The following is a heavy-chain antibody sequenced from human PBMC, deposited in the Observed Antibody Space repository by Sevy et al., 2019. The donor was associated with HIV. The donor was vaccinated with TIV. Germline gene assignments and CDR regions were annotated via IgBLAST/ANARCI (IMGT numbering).Heavy chain of an antibody. CDR2: ISSSSSYT. CDR3: ARVGYYDSSGYYFDY. D-gene: IGHD3-22*01. Sequence: GGSLRLSCAASGFTFSDYYMSWIRQAPGKGLEWVSYISSSSSYTNYADSVKGRFTISRDNANNSLYLQMNSLRAEDTGVYYCARVGYYDSSGYYFDYWGQGTLVTVSS. CDR1: GFTFSDYY. J-gene: IGHJ4*02. V-gene: IGHV3-11*06.